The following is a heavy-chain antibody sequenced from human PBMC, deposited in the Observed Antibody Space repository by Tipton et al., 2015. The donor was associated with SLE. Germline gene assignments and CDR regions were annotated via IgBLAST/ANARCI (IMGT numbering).Heavy chain of an antibody. D-gene: IGHD3-10*01. CDR1: GYTFTSYG. Sequence: QSGTEVKKPGASVKVSCKASGYTFTSYGISWVRQAPGQGLEWMGWISAYNGNTNYAQKLQGRVTMTTDTSTSTAYMELRSLRSDDTAVYYCARDANYYGSGSYPYWGQGTLVTVSS. J-gene: IGHJ4*02. CDR2: ISAYNGNT. CDR3: ARDANYYGSGSYPY. V-gene: IGHV1-18*01.